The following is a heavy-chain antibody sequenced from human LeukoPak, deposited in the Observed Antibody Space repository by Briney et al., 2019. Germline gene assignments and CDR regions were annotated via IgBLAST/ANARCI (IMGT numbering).Heavy chain of an antibody. V-gene: IGHV4-61*02. CDR3: ARVYRKNVYNFDGFDI. Sequence: SETLSLTCTVSSGSINSDGYYWSWLRQPAGKGLEWIGRVYSSESANYSPSLKSRVIISIDTSKNQFPLGPSSVTAADTAVYYCARVYRKNVYNFDGFDIWGQGTMVTVS. J-gene: IGHJ3*02. CDR1: SGSINSDGYY. CDR2: VYSSESA. D-gene: IGHD5-24*01.